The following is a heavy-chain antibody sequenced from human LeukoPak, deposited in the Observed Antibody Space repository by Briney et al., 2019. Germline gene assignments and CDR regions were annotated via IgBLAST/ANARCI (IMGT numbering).Heavy chain of an antibody. CDR2: IYPGDSDT. J-gene: IGHJ6*03. Sequence: GESLKISCKGSGYSFTIYWIGWVRQMPGKGLEWMGIIYPGDSDTRYSPSFQGQVTISADKSISTAYLQWSSLKASDTAMYYCARQHWESRGRNYYYMDVWGKGTTVTVSS. V-gene: IGHV5-51*01. CDR3: ARQHWESRGRNYYYMDV. D-gene: IGHD7-27*01. CDR1: GYSFTIYW.